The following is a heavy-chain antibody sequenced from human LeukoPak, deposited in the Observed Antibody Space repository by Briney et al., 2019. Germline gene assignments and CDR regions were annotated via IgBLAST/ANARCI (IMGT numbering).Heavy chain of an antibody. CDR1: GFIFSTYG. CDR3: ARVDSSGWYWYSFDD. Sequence: GGSLRLSCVASGFIFSTYGLHWVRQSPGRGLEWVAIISYDGGNRYYADSVKDRFTISRDNSKSTLYLQMNSLRAEDTAIYYCARVDSSGWYWYSFDDWGQGTLVTVSS. CDR2: ISYDGGNR. D-gene: IGHD6-19*01. J-gene: IGHJ4*02. V-gene: IGHV3-30*19.